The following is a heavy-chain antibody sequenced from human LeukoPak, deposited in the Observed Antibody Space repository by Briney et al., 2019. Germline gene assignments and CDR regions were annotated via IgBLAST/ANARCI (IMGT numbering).Heavy chain of an antibody. V-gene: IGHV1-46*01. CDR2: INPSGGST. J-gene: IGHJ4*02. D-gene: IGHD1-26*01. CDR3: ARAAGPTYLIDY. CDR1: GYTFTSYY. Sequence: GASVKVSCKASGYTFTSYYIHWVRQAPGRGLEWMGIINPSGGSTSYAQKFQARVTMTRDTSTTTVYMELSSLRSEDTAVYYCARAAGPTYLIDYWGLGTLVTVSS.